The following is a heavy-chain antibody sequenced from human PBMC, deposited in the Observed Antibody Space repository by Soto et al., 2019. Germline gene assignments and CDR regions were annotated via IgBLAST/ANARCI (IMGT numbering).Heavy chain of an antibody. Sequence: ASVKVSCKASGYTFTGHYIHWVRQAPEQGPEWMGEIGPESGATRYAEKFQGRVTMTLDTSITTVYMELKNLSPDDTAVYYCGRGRSGQIVLFDWGQGTPVTVSS. CDR1: GYTFTGHY. CDR3: GRGRSGQIVLFD. CDR2: IGPESGAT. V-gene: IGHV1-2*02. D-gene: IGHD1-26*01. J-gene: IGHJ4*02.